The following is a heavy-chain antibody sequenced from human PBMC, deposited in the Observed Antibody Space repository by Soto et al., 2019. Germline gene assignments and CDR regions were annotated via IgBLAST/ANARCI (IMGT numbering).Heavy chain of an antibody. V-gene: IGHV2-5*02. J-gene: IGHJ4*02. CDR2: IYWDDDK. CDR3: AHRVLRTVFGLVTTTAIYFDF. Sequence: QITLKESGPTVVKPTETLTLTCTFSGFSLTTSGVGVGSVRQSPGKAPGWLALIYWDDDKRYSTSLNSRLIITKDSSKKQVVLTMANVDPVDTATYYCAHRVLRTVFGLVTTTAIYFDFWGPGTPVVVSS. D-gene: IGHD3-3*01. CDR1: GFSLTTSGVG.